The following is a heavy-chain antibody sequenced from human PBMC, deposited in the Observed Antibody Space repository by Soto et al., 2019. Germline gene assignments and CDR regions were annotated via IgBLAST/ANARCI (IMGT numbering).Heavy chain of an antibody. D-gene: IGHD5-18*01. CDR1: GFSPNTSGMC. CDR2: IDWDDDK. V-gene: IGHV2-70*01. J-gene: IGHJ4*02. CDR3: ARIRVVGFKTPMVTSFDY. Sequence: SGPTLVNPTQTLTLTCTFSGFSPNTSGMCVSWIRQPPGKALEWLALIDWDDDKYYSTSLGTRLTISKDTSKSQVGLTMTNMDLVDTATYYCARIRVVGFKTPMVTSFDYWGQGTLVTVSS.